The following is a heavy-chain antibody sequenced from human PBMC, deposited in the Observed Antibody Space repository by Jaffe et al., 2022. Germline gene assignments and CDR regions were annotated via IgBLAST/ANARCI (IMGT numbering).Heavy chain of an antibody. CDR3: VRVGSGGGVPFDF. CDR1: GFTLSTYS. CDR2: ITYDGTSI. D-gene: IGHD3-16*01. V-gene: IGHV3-74*01. Sequence: EVQLVESGGGLVQPGGSLRLSCAASGFTLSTYSMYWVRQAPGKGLVWVSRITYDGTSITYADSVKGRFTISRDSAKNTLFLQMNSLRAEDTAVYYCVRVGSGGGVPFDFWGQGIMVTVSS. J-gene: IGHJ3*01.